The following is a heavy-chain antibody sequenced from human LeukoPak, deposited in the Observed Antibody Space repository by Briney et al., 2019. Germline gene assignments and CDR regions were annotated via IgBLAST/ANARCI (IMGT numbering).Heavy chain of an antibody. Sequence: ETLSLTCTVSGGSISSYYWSWIRQPPGKGLEWIGYIYYSGSTNYNPSLKSRVTISVDTSKNQFSLKLSSVTAADTAVYYCARGDFWSGYPGGFYYYYGMDVWGQGTTVTVSS. CDR2: IYYSGST. J-gene: IGHJ6*02. CDR1: GGSISSYY. CDR3: ARGDFWSGYPGGFYYYYGMDV. D-gene: IGHD3-3*01. V-gene: IGHV4-59*01.